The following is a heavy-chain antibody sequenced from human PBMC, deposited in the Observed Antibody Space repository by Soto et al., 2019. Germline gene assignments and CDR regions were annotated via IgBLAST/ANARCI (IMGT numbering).Heavy chain of an antibody. J-gene: IGHJ6*02. Sequence: GGSLRLSCAASGFTFSSYSMNWVRQAPGKGLEWVSSISSSSSYIYYADSVKGRFTISRDNAKNTLYLQISSLGAEDTALYYCSKDRSPFPYYYGMDVWGQGTTVTVSS. CDR3: SKDRSPFPYYYGMDV. CDR1: GFTFSSYS. CDR2: ISSSSSYI. V-gene: IGHV3-21*01.